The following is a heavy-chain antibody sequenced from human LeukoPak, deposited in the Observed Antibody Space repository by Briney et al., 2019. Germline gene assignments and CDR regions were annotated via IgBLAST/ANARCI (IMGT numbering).Heavy chain of an antibody. Sequence: ASVKVSCKASGYTFTSYYMHWVRQAPGQGLEWMGIINPSGGSTSYAQKFQGRVTMTRDTSTSTVYMELSSLRSEDTAVYYCASPGEKDYYFDYWGQGTPVTVSS. CDR3: ASPGEKDYYFDY. D-gene: IGHD3-16*01. CDR2: INPSGGST. CDR1: GYTFTSYY. V-gene: IGHV1-46*01. J-gene: IGHJ4*02.